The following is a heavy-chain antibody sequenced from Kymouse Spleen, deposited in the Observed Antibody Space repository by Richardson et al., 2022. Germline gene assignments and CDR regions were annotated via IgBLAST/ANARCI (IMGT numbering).Heavy chain of an antibody. V-gene: IGHV3-21*03. CDR2: ISSSSSYI. Sequence: EVQLVESGGGLVKPGGSLRLSCAASGFTFSSYSMNWVRQAPGKGLEWVSSISSSSSYIYYADSVKGRFTISRDNAKNSLYLQMNSLRAEDTAVYYCARDDDILTGYYSSYYYYYYGMDVWGQGTTVTVSS. CDR3: ARDDDILTGYYSSYYYYYYGMDV. D-gene: IGHD3-9*01. CDR1: GFTFSSYS. J-gene: IGHJ6*02.